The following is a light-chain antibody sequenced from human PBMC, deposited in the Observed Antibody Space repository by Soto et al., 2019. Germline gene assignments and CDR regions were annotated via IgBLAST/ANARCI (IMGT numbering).Light chain of an antibody. V-gene: IGKV1-27*01. CDR2: AAS. CDR3: QKYNSAPLT. J-gene: IGKJ4*01. Sequence: DIQMTQSPSSLSASVRDRVTITCRASQGSRNYLAWYQQKPGKVPKLLIYAASTLQSGVPSRFSGSGSGTDFTLTISRLQPEDVATYYCQKYNSAPLTFGGGTKVDIK. CDR1: QGSRNY.